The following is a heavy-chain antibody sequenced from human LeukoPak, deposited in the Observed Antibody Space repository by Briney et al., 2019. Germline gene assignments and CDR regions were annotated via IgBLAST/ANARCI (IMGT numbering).Heavy chain of an antibody. CDR1: GGSISSYY. D-gene: IGHD3-9*01. CDR3: ARRSYDILTATNWFDP. Sequence: PSETLSLTCTVSGGSISSYYWSWIRQPPGKGLEWIGYIYYSGSTNYNPSLKSRVTISVDTSKNQFSLKLSSVTAADTAVYYCARRSYDILTATNWFDPWGQGTLVTVSS. V-gene: IGHV4-59*08. J-gene: IGHJ5*02. CDR2: IYYSGST.